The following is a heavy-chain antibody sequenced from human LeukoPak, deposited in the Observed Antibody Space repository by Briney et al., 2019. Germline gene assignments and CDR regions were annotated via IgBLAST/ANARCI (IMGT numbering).Heavy chain of an antibody. CDR3: ARARGGSPYYYYYYMDV. Sequence: SETLSLTCSVSGGSISLSYYYWGWIRQPPGKALEWIGSVYYSGTTSYNPSLKSRVTISVDTSKNQFSLKLSSVTAADTAVYYCARARGGSPYYYYYYMDVWGKGTTVTVSS. D-gene: IGHD1-26*01. CDR1: GGSISLSYYY. V-gene: IGHV4-39*07. J-gene: IGHJ6*03. CDR2: VYYSGTT.